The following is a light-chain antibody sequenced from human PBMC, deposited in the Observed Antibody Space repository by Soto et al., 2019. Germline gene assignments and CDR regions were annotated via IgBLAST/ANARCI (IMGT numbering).Light chain of an antibody. V-gene: IGKV3-20*01. Sequence: EIVLTQSPGTLSLSPGERATLSCRASQSVTSSYLAWYRQKPGQAPRLLIYGASSRATGIPDRFSGSGSGKDLTLTISRLEPEDFAVYYCQQYGTSPLTFGPGTKVDIK. CDR3: QQYGTSPLT. J-gene: IGKJ3*01. CDR1: QSVTSSY. CDR2: GAS.